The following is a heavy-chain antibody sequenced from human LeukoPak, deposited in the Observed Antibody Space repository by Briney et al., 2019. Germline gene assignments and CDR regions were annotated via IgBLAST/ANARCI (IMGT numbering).Heavy chain of an antibody. CDR2: ISAGGGST. CDR1: GFTFSSYV. J-gene: IGHJ4*02. CDR3: AKGKPDWFSYLDS. D-gene: IGHD3-9*01. Sequence: PGGSLRLSCAASGFTFSSYVMSWVRQAPGQGLEWVSGISAGGGSTYYADSVKGRFTISRDNSKNTLFLQMNSLRAEDTALYHCAKGKPDWFSYLDSWGQGALVSVSS. V-gene: IGHV3-23*01.